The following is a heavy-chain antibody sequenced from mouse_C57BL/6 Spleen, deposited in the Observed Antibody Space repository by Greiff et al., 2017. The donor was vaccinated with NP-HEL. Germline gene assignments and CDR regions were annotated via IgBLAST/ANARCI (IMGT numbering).Heavy chain of an antibody. D-gene: IGHD4-1*01. V-gene: IGHV7-3*01. CDR2: IRNKANGYTT. CDR1: GFTFTDYY. Sequence: EVQLQESGGGLVQPGGSLSLSCAASGFTFTDYYMSWVRQPPGKALEWLGFIRNKANGYTTEYSASVKGRFTISRDNSQSILYLQMNALRAEDSATYYCARVGWDDYFDYWGQGTTLTVSS. J-gene: IGHJ2*01. CDR3: ARVGWDDYFDY.